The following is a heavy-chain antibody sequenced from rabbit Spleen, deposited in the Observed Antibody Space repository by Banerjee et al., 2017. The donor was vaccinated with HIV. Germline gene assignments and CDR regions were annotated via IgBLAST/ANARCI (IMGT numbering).Heavy chain of an antibody. J-gene: IGHJ6*01. CDR3: ARDISSSFSSYGMDL. V-gene: IGHV1S45*01. D-gene: IGHD1-1*01. CDR2: INTSHGDT. Sequence: EQLVESGGGRVKPEGSLPLTCKAFGFSFSYKAGMGWVRQAPGKGLEWIACINTSHGDTVYANWAKGRFTISKTSSTTVTLQMTSLTAADTATYFCARDISSSFSSYGMDLWGPGTLVTVS. CDR1: GFSFSYKAG.